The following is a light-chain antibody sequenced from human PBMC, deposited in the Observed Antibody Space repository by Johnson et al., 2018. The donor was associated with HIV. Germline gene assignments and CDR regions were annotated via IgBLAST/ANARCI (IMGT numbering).Light chain of an antibody. Sequence: QSVLTQPPSVSAAPGQKVTIYCSGSSSNIGNNYISWYQQHPGTAPKLLIYENNKRPSAIPDRFSGSKSGTSATLGVTGLQTGDEADYYCGTWDSSLSAYVFGTGTKVTVL. CDR3: GTWDSSLSAYV. J-gene: IGLJ1*01. CDR2: ENN. V-gene: IGLV1-51*02. CDR1: SSNIGNNY.